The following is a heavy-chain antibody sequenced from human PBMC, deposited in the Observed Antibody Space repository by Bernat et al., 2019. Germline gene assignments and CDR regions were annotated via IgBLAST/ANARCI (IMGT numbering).Heavy chain of an antibody. CDR3: ARGVLDYYDSSGAFDI. V-gene: IGHV4-31*03. J-gene: IGHJ3*02. D-gene: IGHD3-22*01. Sequence: QVQLQESGPGLVKPSQTLSLTCTVSGGSISSGGYYWSWIRQHPGKGLAWIGYIYYSGSTYYNPSLKSRVTISVDTSKNQFSLKLSSVTAADTAVYYCARGVLDYYDSSGAFDIWGQGTMVTVSS. CDR2: IYYSGST. CDR1: GGSISSGGYY.